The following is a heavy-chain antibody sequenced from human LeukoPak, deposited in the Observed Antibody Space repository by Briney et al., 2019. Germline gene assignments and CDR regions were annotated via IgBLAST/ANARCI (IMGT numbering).Heavy chain of an antibody. CDR3: AKSGSVYDTLFDY. CDR2: ISGSSSTK. V-gene: IGHV3-48*01. D-gene: IGHD3-10*01. CDR1: GFTFSSYN. Sequence: GGSLRLSCAASGFTFSSYNMNWVRQAPGKGLEWLSYISGSSSTKYYADSVKGRFTISRDNSKNTLYLQMNSPRAEDTAVYYCAKSGSVYDTLFDYWGQGTLVTVSS. J-gene: IGHJ4*02.